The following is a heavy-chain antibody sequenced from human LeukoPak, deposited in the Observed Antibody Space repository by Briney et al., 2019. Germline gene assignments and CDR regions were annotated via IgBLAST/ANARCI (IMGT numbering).Heavy chain of an antibody. V-gene: IGHV3-23*01. D-gene: IGHD1-26*01. CDR3: AKDKGWGYSSYDYYGMDV. J-gene: IGHJ6*02. CDR2: ISGSGGST. CDR1: GFTFSSYS. Sequence: PGGSLRLSCAASGFTFSSYSMNWVRQAPGKGLEWVAGISGSGGSTYYADSVKGRFTISRDISKNTLYVQMNSLRAEDAAVYYCAKDKGWGYSSYDYYGMDVWGQGTTVTVSS.